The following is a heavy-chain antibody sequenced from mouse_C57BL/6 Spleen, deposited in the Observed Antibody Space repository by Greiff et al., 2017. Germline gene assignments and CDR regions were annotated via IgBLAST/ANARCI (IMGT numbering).Heavy chain of an antibody. CDR1: GFTFSDYG. D-gene: IGHD1-1*01. Sequence: EVNLVESGGGLVKPGGSLKLSCAASGFTFSDYGMHWVRQAPEKGLEWVAYISSGSSTIYYADTVKGRFTISRDNAKNTLFLQMTSLRSEDTAMYYCARSFITTVRYFDVWGTGTTVTVSS. CDR3: ARSFITTVRYFDV. V-gene: IGHV5-17*01. CDR2: ISSGSSTI. J-gene: IGHJ1*03.